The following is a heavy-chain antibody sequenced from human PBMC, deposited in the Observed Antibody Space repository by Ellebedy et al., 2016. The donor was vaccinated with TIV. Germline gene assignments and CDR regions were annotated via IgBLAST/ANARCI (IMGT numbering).Heavy chain of an antibody. CDR2: VHYSGST. CDR1: GGSVSSGDYY. J-gene: IGHJ5*02. Sequence: MPSETLSLTCTVSGGSVSSGDYYWNWIRQPPGKGLEWIAYVHYSGSTNYNPSLESRVTISVDTSKNQVSLKLTSVTAADTAVYYCARDWTRGGGYFPSWFDPWGQGTLVTVSS. V-gene: IGHV4-61*08. D-gene: IGHD2/OR15-2a*01. CDR3: ARDWTRGGGYFPSWFDP.